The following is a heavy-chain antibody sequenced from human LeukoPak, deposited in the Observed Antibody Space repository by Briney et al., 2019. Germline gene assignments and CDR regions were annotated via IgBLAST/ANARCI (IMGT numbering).Heavy chain of an antibody. CDR1: GFTFSTYW. V-gene: IGHV3-74*01. J-gene: IGHJ4*02. CDR2: ISHDGSTT. Sequence: PGGSLRLSCAASGFTFSTYWMHWVRQEPGKGLVWVSRISHDGSTTNYADSVKGRFTISRDNAKNTLYLQMNSLRAEDTAVYYCARDGRAIYYFDYWGQGTLDTVSS. D-gene: IGHD3-9*01. CDR3: ARDGRAIYYFDY.